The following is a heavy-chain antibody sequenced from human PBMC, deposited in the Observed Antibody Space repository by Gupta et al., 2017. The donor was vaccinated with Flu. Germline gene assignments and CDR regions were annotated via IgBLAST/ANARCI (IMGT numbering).Heavy chain of an antibody. Sequence: QVQLQQWGAGLLKPSETLSLTCAVYGGSFSGYYWSWIRQPPGKGLEWIGEINHSGSTNYNPSLKSRVTISVDTSKNQFSLKLSSVTAADTAVYYCARVRGSPGIAAAGTIDYWCQGTLVTVSS. CDR2: INHSGST. J-gene: IGHJ4*02. CDR1: GGSFSGYY. V-gene: IGHV4-34*01. D-gene: IGHD6-13*01. CDR3: ARVRGSPGIAAAGTIDY.